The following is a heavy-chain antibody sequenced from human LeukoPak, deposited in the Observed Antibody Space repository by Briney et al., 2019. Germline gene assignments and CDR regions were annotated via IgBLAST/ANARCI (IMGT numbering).Heavy chain of an antibody. D-gene: IGHD6-13*01. CDR3: ARGGEQQLGKGEDYYGMDA. V-gene: IGHV4-59*08. CDR1: GGSISSYY. CDR2: IYYSGST. J-gene: IGHJ6*02. Sequence: SETLSLTCTVSGGSISSYYWSWIRQPPGKGLEWMGYIYYSGSTNYNPSLKGRVTISADTSKNQFSLKLSSVTAADTAVYYCARGGEQQLGKGEDYYGMDAWGQGTTVTVSS.